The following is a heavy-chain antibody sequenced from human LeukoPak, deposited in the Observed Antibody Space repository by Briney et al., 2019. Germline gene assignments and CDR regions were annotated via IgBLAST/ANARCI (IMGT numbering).Heavy chain of an antibody. Sequence: SETLSLTCTVSGGSISSYYWSWIRQPAGKGLEWIGRINTSGSTNYNPSLKSRVTMSVDTSKNQFSLKLSSVTAADTAVYYCARGYSSGWYYWFDPWGQGTLVTVSS. J-gene: IGHJ5*02. D-gene: IGHD6-19*01. CDR1: GGSISSYY. CDR3: ARGYSSGWYYWFDP. V-gene: IGHV4-4*07. CDR2: INTSGST.